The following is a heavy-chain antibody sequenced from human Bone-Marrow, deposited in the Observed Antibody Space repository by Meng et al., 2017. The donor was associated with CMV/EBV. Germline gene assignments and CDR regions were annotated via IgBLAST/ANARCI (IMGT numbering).Heavy chain of an antibody. V-gene: IGHV1-8*01. D-gene: IGHD2-15*01. Sequence: ASVKVSCKASGYTFTSYDVNWVRQATGQGLEWMGWMNPNSGDTGYAQKFQGRVTMTRDTSISTAYMELSSLGSEDTAVYYCARGRLVVAANLHGMDVWGQGTTVTVSS. CDR2: MNPNSGDT. CDR1: GYTFTSYD. CDR3: ARGRLVVAANLHGMDV. J-gene: IGHJ6*02.